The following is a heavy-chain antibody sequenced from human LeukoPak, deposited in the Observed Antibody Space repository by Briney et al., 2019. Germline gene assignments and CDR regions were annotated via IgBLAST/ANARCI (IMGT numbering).Heavy chain of an antibody. CDR2: ISSSSNYI. CDR3: VRIPNSANFPNWFDP. D-gene: IGHD4/OR15-4a*01. CDR1: GFTFSSST. V-gene: IGHV3-21*01. Sequence: GGSLRLSCAASGFTFSSSTMNWVRQAPGKGLEWVPSISSSSNYIYYADSVKGRFTISRDNAKNSLYLQMNSLRADDTAVYYCVRIPNSANFPNWFDPWGQGTLVTVSS. J-gene: IGHJ5*02.